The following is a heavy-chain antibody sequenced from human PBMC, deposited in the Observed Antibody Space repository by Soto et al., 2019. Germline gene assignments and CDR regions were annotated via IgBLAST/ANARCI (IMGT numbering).Heavy chain of an antibody. J-gene: IGHJ4*02. CDR1: GFTVSSNY. CDR3: ACVVSGSYLRRDDW. CDR2: IYSGGST. V-gene: IGHV3-53*01. D-gene: IGHD1-26*01. Sequence: EVQLVESGGGLIQPGGSLRLSCAASGFTVSSNYMSWVRQAPGKGREWVSVIYSGGSTYYADSVKGRFTISRDNSQNTLYLRMNCLSAEDTAVYSCACVVSGSYLRRDDWWGEVTVVTVCS.